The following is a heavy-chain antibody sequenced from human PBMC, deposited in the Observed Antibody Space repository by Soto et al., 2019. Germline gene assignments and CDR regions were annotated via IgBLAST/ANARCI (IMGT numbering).Heavy chain of an antibody. CDR2: IRSKDYGETT. D-gene: IGHD4-17*01. CDR3: FGFGDSGGYGMDV. J-gene: IGHJ6*02. Sequence: LRLSCTASGFSFGDYAMSWVRQAPGKGLEWVGFIRSKDYGETTQYAASVKGRFTISRDEFKNIAYLQMNSLKIEDTAVYYCFGFGDSGGYGMDVWGQGTTVTVSS. CDR1: GFSFGDYA. V-gene: IGHV3-49*04.